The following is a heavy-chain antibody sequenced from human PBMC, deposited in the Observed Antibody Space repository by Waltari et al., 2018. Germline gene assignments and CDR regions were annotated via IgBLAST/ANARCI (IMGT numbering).Heavy chain of an antibody. D-gene: IGHD3-22*01. V-gene: IGHV1-69-2*01. CDR1: GYTFTDSY. Sequence: EVQLVQSGAEVKKPGATVKISCTASGYTFTDSYMHWVQQAPGKGLEWMGRVDPEDGETIYAEKFQGRVTITADTSTDTAYMELSSLRSEDTAVYYCATGVQYYYDSSGYFYWGQGTLVTVSS. J-gene: IGHJ4*02. CDR2: VDPEDGET. CDR3: ATGVQYYYDSSGYFY.